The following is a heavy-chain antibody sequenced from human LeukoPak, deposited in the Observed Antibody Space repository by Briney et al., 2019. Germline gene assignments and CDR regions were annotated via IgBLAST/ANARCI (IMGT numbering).Heavy chain of an antibody. CDR1: GFTFRTYA. CDR2: ISYDGSHK. CDR3: ARDWGFDY. D-gene: IGHD3-16*01. Sequence: VTSLRLSCAASGFTFRTYAIHWVRQAPGKGLEWVAVISYDGSHKYYADSVKGRFTISRDNSENTVYLQMNSLRTDDTAVYYCARDWGFDYWGQGTLVTVSS. V-gene: IGHV3-30*04. J-gene: IGHJ4*02.